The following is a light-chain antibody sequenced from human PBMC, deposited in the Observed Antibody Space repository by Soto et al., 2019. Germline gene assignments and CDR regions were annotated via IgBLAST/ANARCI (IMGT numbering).Light chain of an antibody. Sequence: DIQLTQSPSFLSASVGDRVTITCRASQDTRRYLAWYQRKPGKAPKLLIYAASTLQSGVPLRFSGSGSGTEFTLTIGSLQPEDFATYYCQRPGVFGPGTKVDIK. CDR3: QRPGV. CDR2: AAS. J-gene: IGKJ3*01. V-gene: IGKV1-9*01. CDR1: QDTRRY.